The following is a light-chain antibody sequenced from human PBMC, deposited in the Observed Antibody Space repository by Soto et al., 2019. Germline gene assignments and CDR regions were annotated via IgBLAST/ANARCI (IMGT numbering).Light chain of an antibody. J-gene: IGKJ5*01. CDR2: AAS. V-gene: IGKV1-12*01. CDR3: QQLDSFPLT. Sequence: DIQRTQCPSLVSVSAVDRVTITSRASEGMRGGLAGYRHNTGSAPKLVIYAASRLKGGVPLRFSGSGSGTEFTLSISSLQPEAVAKYYCQQLDSFPLTFGNGTRLEI. CDR1: EGMRGG.